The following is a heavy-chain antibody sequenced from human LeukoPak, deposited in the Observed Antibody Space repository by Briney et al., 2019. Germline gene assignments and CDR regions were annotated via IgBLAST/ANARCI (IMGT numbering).Heavy chain of an antibody. J-gene: IGHJ3*02. CDR2: ISSSSSYI. CDR3: ASSLTQGDAFDI. D-gene: IGHD1-14*01. CDR1: GFTFSSYS. V-gene: IGHV3-21*01. Sequence: GGSLRLSCAASGFTFSSYSMNWVRQAPGKGLEWVSSISSSSSYIYYADSVKGRFTISRDNAKNSLYLQMNSLRAEDTAVYYCASSLTQGDAFDIWGQGTMVTVSS.